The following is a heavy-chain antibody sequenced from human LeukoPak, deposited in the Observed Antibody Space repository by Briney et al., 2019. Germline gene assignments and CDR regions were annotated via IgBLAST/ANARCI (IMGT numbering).Heavy chain of an antibody. Sequence: GGSLRLSCAASGFTFSSYAMHWVRQAPGKGLEWVAVISFDVNNKYYADSVKGRFTISRDNSKNTVYPQMNSLGAEDTAVYYCATGGFESSGCFDYWGQGTLVTVSS. J-gene: IGHJ4*02. CDR2: ISFDVNNK. CDR3: ATGGFESSGCFDY. D-gene: IGHD6-19*01. CDR1: GFTFSSYA. V-gene: IGHV3-30*01.